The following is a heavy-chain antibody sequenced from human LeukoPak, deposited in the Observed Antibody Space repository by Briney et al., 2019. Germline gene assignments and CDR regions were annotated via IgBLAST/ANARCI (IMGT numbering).Heavy chain of an antibody. CDR3: AKGRNEDGDAALNY. J-gene: IGHJ4*02. V-gene: IGHV3-23*01. D-gene: IGHD4-17*01. CDR1: GFTFSSYA. CDR2: ISGSGGNT. Sequence: AGSLTLSCAASGFTFSSYAMSWVRQAPGKGLERVSSISGSGGNTFYADSVKGRFTISRDNSKNTLYLQMNSLRAEDTAAYHCAKGRNEDGDAALNYWGQGTLVTVSS.